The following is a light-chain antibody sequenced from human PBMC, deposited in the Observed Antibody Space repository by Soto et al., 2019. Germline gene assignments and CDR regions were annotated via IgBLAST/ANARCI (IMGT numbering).Light chain of an antibody. Sequence: DIVMTQSPDSLAVSLGERATINCKSSQRVLYSSNNKNYLTWYQQKPGQPPKLLIYWASTRYSGVPDRFSGSGSGTDFTLTISSLQAEDVAVYYCQQYYSTPYTFGQGTKLEIK. CDR1: QRVLYSSNNKNY. J-gene: IGKJ2*01. V-gene: IGKV4-1*01. CDR3: QQYYSTPYT. CDR2: WAS.